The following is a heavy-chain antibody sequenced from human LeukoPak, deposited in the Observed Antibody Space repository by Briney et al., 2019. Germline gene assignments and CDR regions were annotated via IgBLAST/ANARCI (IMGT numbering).Heavy chain of an antibody. V-gene: IGHV4-39*01. CDR2: IYYSGST. CDR1: GGSISSSSYY. J-gene: IGHJ4*02. CDR3: ARQWYCSGGSCYSSNFDY. Sequence: SETLSLTCTVSGGSISSSSYYWGWIRQPPGKGLEWIGSIYYSGSTYYNPSLKSRVTISVDTSKNQFSLKLSSVTAADTAVYCCARQWYCSGGSCYSSNFDYWGQGTLVTVSS. D-gene: IGHD2-15*01.